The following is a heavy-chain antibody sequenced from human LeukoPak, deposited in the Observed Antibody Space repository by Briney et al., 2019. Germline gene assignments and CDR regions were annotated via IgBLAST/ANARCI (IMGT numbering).Heavy chain of an antibody. CDR3: ARRGRGGSYFDY. Sequence: SQTLSLTCTVSGGSISSGNYYWSWIRQPAGKGLEWIGRIYTTGSTNFNPSLKSRVTISVDTSKNQFSLKLSSVTAADTAVYYCARRGRGGSYFDYWGQGTLVTVSS. CDR2: IYTTGST. D-gene: IGHD1-26*01. J-gene: IGHJ4*02. V-gene: IGHV4-61*02. CDR1: GGSISSGNYY.